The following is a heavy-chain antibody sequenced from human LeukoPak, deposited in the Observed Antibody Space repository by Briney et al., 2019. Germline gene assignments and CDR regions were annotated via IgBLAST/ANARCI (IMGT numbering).Heavy chain of an antibody. V-gene: IGHV3-21*01. CDR2: ISSSSSYI. CDR1: GFTFSSYS. D-gene: IGHD3-22*01. J-gene: IGHJ4*02. Sequence: GSLRLSCAASGFTFSSYSMNWVRQAPGKGLEWVSSISSSSSYIHYADSVKGRFTISRDNAKNSLYLQMNSLRAEDTAVYYCASSSSGSGVWGQGTLVTVSS. CDR3: ASSSSGSGV.